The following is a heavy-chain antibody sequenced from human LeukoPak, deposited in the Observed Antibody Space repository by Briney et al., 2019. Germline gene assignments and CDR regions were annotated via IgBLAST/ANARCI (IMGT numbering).Heavy chain of an antibody. D-gene: IGHD6-19*01. CDR2: INHSGST. J-gene: IGHJ4*02. CDR3: ARGRISYSSGWYAPRFDY. Sequence: SETLSLTCAVYGGSFSGYYWSWIRQPPGKGLEWIGEINHSGSTNYNPSLKSRVTISVDTSKNQFSLRLSSVTAAGTAVYYCARGRISYSSGWYAPRFDYWGQGTLVTVSS. CDR1: GGSFSGYY. V-gene: IGHV4-34*01.